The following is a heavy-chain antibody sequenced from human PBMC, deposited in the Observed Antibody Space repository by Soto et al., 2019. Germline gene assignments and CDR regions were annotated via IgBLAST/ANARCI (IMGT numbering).Heavy chain of an antibody. Sequence: PSETLSLTCAVSGGSISSSNWWSWVRQPPGKGLEWIGEIYHSGSTNYNPSLKSRVTISVDTSKNQFSLKLSPVTAADTAVYYCARAVPAAIRDPDSYGYDYWGQGTLVTVSS. J-gene: IGHJ4*02. CDR2: IYHSGST. D-gene: IGHD2-2*02. CDR1: GGSISSSNW. CDR3: ARAVPAAIRDPDSYGYDY. V-gene: IGHV4-4*02.